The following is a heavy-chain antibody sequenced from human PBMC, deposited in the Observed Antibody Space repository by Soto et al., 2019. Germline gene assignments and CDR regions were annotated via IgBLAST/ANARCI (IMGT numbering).Heavy chain of an antibody. CDR3: ARVKRVELLPKNYYYYYGMDG. CDR2: IYPGDSDT. J-gene: IGHJ6*02. D-gene: IGHD3-3*01. CDR1: GYSFTSYW. V-gene: IGHV5-51*01. Sequence: LGESLKISCKGSGYSFTSYWIGWVRQMPGKGLEWMGIIYPGDSDTRYSPSFQGQVTISADKSISTAYLQWSSLKASDTAMYYCARVKRVELLPKNYYYYYGMDGRGQGTTDTGSS.